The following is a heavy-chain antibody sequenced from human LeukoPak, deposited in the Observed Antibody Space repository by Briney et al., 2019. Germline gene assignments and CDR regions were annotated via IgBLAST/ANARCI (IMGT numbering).Heavy chain of an antibody. Sequence: SETLSLTCSVSGYSLSSGYYWGWIRQPPGKVLEWIGSSFHSGSTYYNPSLKSRVTISVDTSINQFSLNLSSVIAADTAVYYCAREHTHYYMDVWGKGTTVTVSS. CDR1: GYSLSSGYY. CDR2: SFHSGST. J-gene: IGHJ6*03. V-gene: IGHV4-38-2*02. CDR3: AREHTHYYMDV.